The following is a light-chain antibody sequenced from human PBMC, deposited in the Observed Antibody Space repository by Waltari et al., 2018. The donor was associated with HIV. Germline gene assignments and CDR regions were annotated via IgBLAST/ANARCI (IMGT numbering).Light chain of an antibody. J-gene: IGKJ4*01. CDR2: DAS. CDR3: QQYDNLLPLT. Sequence: DIKMTQSPSSPSASVLDSVTTSCAPSRAIGNHLNWFQQKPGKARKLLIYDASTLETRVPSRFSGSAAGTDFTLTISNLQPEDIATYYCQQYDNLLPLTFGGGTKVEI. CDR1: RAIGNH. V-gene: IGKV1-33*01.